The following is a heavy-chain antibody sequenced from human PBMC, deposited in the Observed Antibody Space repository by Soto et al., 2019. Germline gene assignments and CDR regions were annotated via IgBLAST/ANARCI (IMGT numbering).Heavy chain of an antibody. CDR3: ATGPIYSNIDN. D-gene: IGHD2-15*01. CDR1: GLPFSTSF. CDR2: ISGSSSSI. J-gene: IGHJ4*02. Sequence: GGSLRLSCAASGLPFSTSFMNWVRQAPGKGLEWVSYISGSSSSILYADSVKGRFTVSRDNAMNSLFLQMNNLRDEDSAVYYCATGPIYSNIDNWGQGTQVTVSS. V-gene: IGHV3-48*02.